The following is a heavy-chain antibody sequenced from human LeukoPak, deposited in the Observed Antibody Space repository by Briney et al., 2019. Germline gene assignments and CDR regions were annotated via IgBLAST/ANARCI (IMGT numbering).Heavy chain of an antibody. D-gene: IGHD3-22*01. CDR2: ISNSSSYI. Sequence: PGGSLRLSCAASGFTFSSYSMNWVRQAPGKGLEWVSSISNSSSYIYYADSVKGRFTISRDNAKNSLYLQMNSLRAEDTAVYYCARDLNYDSSGYPGNWGQGTLVTVSS. CDR3: ARDLNYDSSGYPGN. CDR1: GFTFSSYS. J-gene: IGHJ4*02. V-gene: IGHV3-21*01.